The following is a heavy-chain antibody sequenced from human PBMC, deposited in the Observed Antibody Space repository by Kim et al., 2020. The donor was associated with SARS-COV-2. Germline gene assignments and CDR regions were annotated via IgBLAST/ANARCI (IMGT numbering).Heavy chain of an antibody. V-gene: IGHV3-13*01. CDR1: GFTFSSYD. Sequence: GGSLRLSCAASGFTFSSYDMHWVRQATGKGLEWVSAIGTAGDTYYPGSVKGRFTISRENAKNSLYLQMNSLRAGDTAVYYCARAGQWLAPHYYYGMDVWGQGTTVTVSS. CDR3: ARAGQWLAPHYYYGMDV. J-gene: IGHJ6*02. D-gene: IGHD6-19*01. CDR2: IGTAGDT.